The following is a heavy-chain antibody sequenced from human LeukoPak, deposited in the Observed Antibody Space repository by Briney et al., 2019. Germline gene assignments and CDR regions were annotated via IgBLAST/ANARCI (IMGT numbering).Heavy chain of an antibody. V-gene: IGHV3-23*01. CDR1: GFTFSSYA. D-gene: IGHD2-2*02. CDR2: ISGSGGST. Sequence: PGGSLGLSCAASGFTFSSYAMSWVRQAPGKGLEWVSAISGSGGSTYYADSVKGRFTISRDNAKNSLYLQMNSLRAEDTAVYYCARGCSSTSCYRRDNWFDPWGQGTLVTVSS. CDR3: ARGCSSTSCYRRDNWFDP. J-gene: IGHJ5*02.